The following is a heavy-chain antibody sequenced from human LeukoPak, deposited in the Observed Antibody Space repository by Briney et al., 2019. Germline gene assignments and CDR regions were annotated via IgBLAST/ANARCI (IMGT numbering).Heavy chain of an antibody. D-gene: IGHD3-9*01. Sequence: GGSLRLSCAVSGFIFSSYSMNWVRQAPGKGLEWVSSISGRRSYIYYADSVKGRFTISRDNAKNSLYLQMNSLRAEDTAVYYCARDRILVYNDILTGYSDYWGQGTVVTVSS. CDR1: GFIFSSYS. CDR2: ISGRRSYI. J-gene: IGHJ4*02. V-gene: IGHV3-21*01. CDR3: ARDRILVYNDILTGYSDY.